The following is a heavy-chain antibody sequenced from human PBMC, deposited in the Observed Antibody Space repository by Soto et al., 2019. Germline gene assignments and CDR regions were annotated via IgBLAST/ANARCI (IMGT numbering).Heavy chain of an antibody. CDR2: SSNSGSFT. CDR3: VRSGDNYNLLDS. CDR1: GFTFSDHY. V-gene: IGHV3-11*06. D-gene: IGHD1-1*01. J-gene: IGHJ4*02. Sequence: SLRLSCAASGFTFSDHYMSWVRQAPGKGLEWIGYSSNSGSFTRYADSVKGRFSISRDNAKNSLYLQINSLRGDDTATYFCVRSGDNYNLLDSWGQGTPVTVSS.